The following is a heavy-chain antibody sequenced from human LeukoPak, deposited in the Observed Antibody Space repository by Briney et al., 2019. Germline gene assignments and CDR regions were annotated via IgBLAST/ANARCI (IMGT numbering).Heavy chain of an antibody. J-gene: IGHJ4*02. CDR3: ARDRCSSTSCYDDY. V-gene: IGHV1-69*13. CDR1: GGTFSSYA. D-gene: IGHD2-2*01. Sequence: GASVKVSCKASGGTFSSYAISWVRQAPGQGLEWMGGIIPIFGTANYAQKFQGRVTITADESTSTAYMELSSLRSEDTAVYYCARDRCSSTSCYDDYWGQGTLVTVSS. CDR2: IIPIFGTA.